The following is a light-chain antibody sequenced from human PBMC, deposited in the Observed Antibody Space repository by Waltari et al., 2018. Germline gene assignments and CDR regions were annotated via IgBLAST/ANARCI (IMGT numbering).Light chain of an antibody. Sequence: EVVLTQSPATLSLSPGDRATLSCRASQTVSSSYLAWYQHKRGQAPRLLIYDASSRATGIPDRFSGSGSGTEFTLTISRLESEDFAVYYCQQYGSSPYTFGQGTKLEIK. CDR1: QTVSSSY. V-gene: IGKV3-20*01. CDR3: QQYGSSPYT. CDR2: DAS. J-gene: IGKJ2*01.